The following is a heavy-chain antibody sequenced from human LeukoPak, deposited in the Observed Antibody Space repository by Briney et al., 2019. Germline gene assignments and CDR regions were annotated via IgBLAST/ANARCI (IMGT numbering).Heavy chain of an antibody. CDR2: ISSSSSYI. Sequence: GGSLRLSCAASGFTFSSYSMNWVRQAPGKGLEWVSSISSSSSYIYYADSVKGRFTISRDNAKKSLYLQMNSLRVEDTALYYCARRRVTVVRGVDITSYYFDYWGQGTPVTVSS. V-gene: IGHV3-21*04. CDR3: ARRRVTVVRGVDITSYYFDY. J-gene: IGHJ4*02. CDR1: GFTFSSYS. D-gene: IGHD3-10*01.